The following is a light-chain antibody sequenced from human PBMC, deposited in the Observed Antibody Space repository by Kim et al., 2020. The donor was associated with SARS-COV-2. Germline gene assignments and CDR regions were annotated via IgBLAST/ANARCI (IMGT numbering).Light chain of an antibody. CDR1: QSVLETSKNNNY. CDR2: GAS. V-gene: IGKV4-1*01. CDR3: HQYYSSQYT. J-gene: IGKJ2*01. Sequence: RPHLNCKSSQSVLETSKNNNYLTWYQQKPGQAPKLLISGASTRESGVPDRFSGSGSETDFTLSISSLQAEDVAVYSCHQYYSSQYTLGQGTKLEI.